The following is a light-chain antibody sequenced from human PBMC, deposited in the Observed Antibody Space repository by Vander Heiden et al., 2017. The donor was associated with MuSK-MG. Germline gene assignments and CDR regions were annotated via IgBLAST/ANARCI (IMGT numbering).Light chain of an antibody. CDR1: SSDFGAYHY. CDR2: DVS. V-gene: IGLV2-14*03. CDR3: ASYTSSNSVV. J-gene: IGLJ2*01. Sequence: HSALSPPASAAGSTGPSTTISCSGTSSDFGAYHYVPGYHPQPRNVPKVMFYDVSYRPSGVSIRFSGSKSGNTASLTISGLQAEDEADYYCASYTSSNSVVFGGGTKLTVL.